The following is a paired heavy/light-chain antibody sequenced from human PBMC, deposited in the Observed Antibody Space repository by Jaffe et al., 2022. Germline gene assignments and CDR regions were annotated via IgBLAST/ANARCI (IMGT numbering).Light chain of an antibody. CDR1: QGIRDD. CDR3: LQDYNYPWT. CDR2: AAS. J-gene: IGKJ1*01. Sequence: AIQMTQSPSSLSASVGDRVTITCRASQGIRDDLRWYQQKPGKAPELLIYAASNLQSGVPSRFSGSGSGTDFTLTISSLQPEDCATYYCLQDYNYPWTFGQGTKVEIK. V-gene: IGKV1-6*01.
Heavy chain of an antibody. CDR1: GGTFSSYG. D-gene: IGHD3-10*01. CDR3: VLLSLDY. J-gene: IGHJ4*02. CDR2: IIPIFGTP. V-gene: IGHV1-69*05. Sequence: QVLLVQSGAEVKKPGSSVKVSCKASGGTFSSYGLSWVRQAPGEGLEWMGGIIPIFGTPKYAQKFQGRVAVSTDEATRTAYMELSSLTSEDTAVYYCVLLSLDYWGQGTLVTVSS.